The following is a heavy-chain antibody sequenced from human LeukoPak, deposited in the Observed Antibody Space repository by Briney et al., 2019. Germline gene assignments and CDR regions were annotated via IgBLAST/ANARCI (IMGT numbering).Heavy chain of an antibody. CDR3: ARDQYYDSSGYSFGDY. CDR2: IYSGGST. V-gene: IGHV3-66*01. Sequence: GGSLRLSCAASGFTVSSNYMSWVRQAPGKGLEWVSVIYSGGSTYYADSVRGRFTISRDNSKNTLYLQMNSLRAEDTAVYYCARDQYYDSSGYSFGDYWGQGTLVTVSS. J-gene: IGHJ4*02. CDR1: GFTVSSNY. D-gene: IGHD3-22*01.